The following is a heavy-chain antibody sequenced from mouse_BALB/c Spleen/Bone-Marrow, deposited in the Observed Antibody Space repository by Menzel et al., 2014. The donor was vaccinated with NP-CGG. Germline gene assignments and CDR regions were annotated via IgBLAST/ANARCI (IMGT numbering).Heavy chain of an antibody. CDR3: ARDAMDY. Sequence: VQLQQSGAELVRPGVSVKISCKGSGHTFTDCAMHWVKQSHAKSLEWIGVISTYYGDASYNQKFKGKATMTVDKSSSTAYMELARLTSEDSAIYYCARDAMDYWGQGTSVTVSS. CDR2: ISTYYGDA. J-gene: IGHJ4*01. V-gene: IGHV1S137*01. CDR1: GHTFTDCA.